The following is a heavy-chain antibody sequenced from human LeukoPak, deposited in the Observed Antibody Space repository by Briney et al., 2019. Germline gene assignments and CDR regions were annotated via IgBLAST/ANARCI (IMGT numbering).Heavy chain of an antibody. Sequence: GGSLRLSCAGSGFTFSHHWMSWVRQAPGKGLEWVANIKHDGSETYYVDSVRGRFTVSRDNAKTSLHLQIDSLRAEDTAVYFCARDPPAPGGCFDPWGQGTLVTVSS. CDR3: ARDPPAPGGCFDP. V-gene: IGHV3-7*01. CDR2: IKHDGSET. J-gene: IGHJ5*02. CDR1: GFTFSHHW. D-gene: IGHD4-23*01.